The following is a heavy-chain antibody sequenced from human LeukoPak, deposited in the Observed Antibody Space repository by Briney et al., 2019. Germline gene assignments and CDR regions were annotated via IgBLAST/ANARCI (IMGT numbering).Heavy chain of an antibody. J-gene: IGHJ4*02. CDR2: IWNDGSNQ. CDR1: GFTFSRYA. V-gene: IGHV3-33*01. Sequence: GMSLRLSCAASGFTFSRYAMHWVRQAPGKGLEWVAFIWNDGSNQHYADSVKGRFTISRDNSKKMVYVQMNSLRVDDTAVYYCARDWYYDSAGYFPYWGLGTLVTVSS. D-gene: IGHD3-22*01. CDR3: ARDWYYDSAGYFPY.